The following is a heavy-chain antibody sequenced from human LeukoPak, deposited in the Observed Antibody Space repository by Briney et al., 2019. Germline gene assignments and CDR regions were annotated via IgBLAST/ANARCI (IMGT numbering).Heavy chain of an antibody. J-gene: IGHJ6*02. V-gene: IGHV3-33*01. Sequence: GRSLRLSCAASGFTFSSYGMHWVRQAPGKGLEWVAVIWYDGSNKYYADSVKGRFTISRDNSKNTLYLQMNSLRAGDTAVYYCARLPSVTPTDYGVDVWGQGTTVTVSS. D-gene: IGHD2-21*02. CDR3: ARLPSVTPTDYGVDV. CDR2: IWYDGSNK. CDR1: GFTFSSYG.